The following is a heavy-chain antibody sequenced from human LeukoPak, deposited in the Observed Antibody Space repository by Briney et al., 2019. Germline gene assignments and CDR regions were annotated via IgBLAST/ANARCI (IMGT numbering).Heavy chain of an antibody. CDR1: GGSISSGSYY. Sequence: PSQTLSLTCTVSGGSISSGSYYWSWIRQPAGKGLEWIGRIYTSGSTNYNPSLKSRVTISIDTSKNQFSLKLSSVTAADTAVYYCARKEVINDAFDIWGQGTMGTVSS. V-gene: IGHV4-61*02. J-gene: IGHJ3*02. CDR3: ARKEVINDAFDI. CDR2: IYTSGST.